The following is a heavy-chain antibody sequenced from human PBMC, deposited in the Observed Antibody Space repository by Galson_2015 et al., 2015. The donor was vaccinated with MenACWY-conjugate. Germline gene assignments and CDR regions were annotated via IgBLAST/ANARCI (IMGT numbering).Heavy chain of an antibody. J-gene: IGHJ4*02. D-gene: IGHD1-26*01. V-gene: IGHV3-74*03. CDR3: ARDGGGGTPVDC. Sequence: SLRLSCAASGFTIGRYWIHWVHQVPGKGPVWISCITVDATNTEFADSVKGRSALSRDNARNTVYLQMNSLTAEDTAVYYCARDGGGGTPVDCWGQGTLVTVSS. CDR1: GFTIGRYW. CDR2: ITVDATNT.